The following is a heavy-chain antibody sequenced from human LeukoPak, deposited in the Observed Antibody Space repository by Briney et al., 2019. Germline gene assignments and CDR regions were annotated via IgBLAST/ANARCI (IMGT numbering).Heavy chain of an antibody. J-gene: IGHJ5*02. CDR3: ARGGIAAAGWFDP. CDR1: GGTFSSYA. Sequence: EASVKVSCKASGGTFSSYAISWVRQAPGQGLEWMGRIIPILGIANYAQKFQGRVTITADKSTSTAYMELSSLRSEDTAVYYCARGGIAAAGWFDPWGQGTLVTVSS. V-gene: IGHV1-69*04. CDR2: IIPILGIA. D-gene: IGHD6-13*01.